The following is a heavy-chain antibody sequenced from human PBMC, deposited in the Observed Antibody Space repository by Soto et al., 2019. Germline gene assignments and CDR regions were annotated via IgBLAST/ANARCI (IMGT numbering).Heavy chain of an antibody. D-gene: IGHD3-22*01. V-gene: IGHV4-30-4*01. CDR2: IYYSGST. CDR1: GGSISSGDYY. J-gene: IGHJ4*02. Sequence: ASETLSLTCTVSGGSISSGDYYWSWIRQPPGKGLEWIGYIYYSGSTYYNPSLKSRVTISVDTSKNQFSLKLSSVTAADTAVYYCARVSYYYDSSGYYHYWGQRTLVTVSS. CDR3: ARVSYYYDSSGYYHY.